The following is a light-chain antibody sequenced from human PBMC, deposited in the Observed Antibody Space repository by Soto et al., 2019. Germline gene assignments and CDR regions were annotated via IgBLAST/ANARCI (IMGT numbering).Light chain of an antibody. Sequence: EIVLTQSPATLSLSPGKIATLSCRASQSVNNYLAWYQQKPGQAPRLLIYDASSRATGIPDRFSGGGSGTDFTLTISRLEPEDFAVYYCQQFSSYPLTFGGGTKVDI. J-gene: IGKJ4*01. V-gene: IGKV3-20*01. CDR1: QSVNNY. CDR3: QQFSSYPLT. CDR2: DAS.